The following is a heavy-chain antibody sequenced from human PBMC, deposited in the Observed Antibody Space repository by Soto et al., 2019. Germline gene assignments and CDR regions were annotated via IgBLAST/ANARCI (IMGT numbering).Heavy chain of an antibody. CDR2: ISYDGSNK. D-gene: IGHD3-22*01. CDR1: GFTFSSYA. V-gene: IGHV3-30-3*01. J-gene: IGHJ4*02. Sequence: QVQLVESGGGVVQPGRSLRLSCAASGFTFSSYAMHWVRQAPGKGLEWVAVISYDGSNKYYADSVKGRFTISRDNSKNMLYLQMNSLRAEDTAVYYCARGDYYDSSAFYYFDYWGQGTLVTVSS. CDR3: ARGDYYDSSAFYYFDY.